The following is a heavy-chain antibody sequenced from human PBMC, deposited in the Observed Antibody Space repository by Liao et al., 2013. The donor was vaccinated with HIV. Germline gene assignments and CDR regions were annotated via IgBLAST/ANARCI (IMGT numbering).Heavy chain of an antibody. CDR3: ARGGRRDYYSRSDYYYYYMDV. CDR1: GRSFNSYF. CDR2: INHTGNI. Sequence: QVHLRQWGTRLLKPSETLSLTCAVYGRSFNSYFWIWIRQPPGKGLEWIGEINHTGNINYNPSLKSRLTMSIDTSKNQFSLKLSSVTAADTAVYYCARGGRRDYYSRSDYYYYYMDVWGKGTTVTVSS. D-gene: IGHD4-17*01. V-gene: IGHV4-34*01. J-gene: IGHJ6*03.